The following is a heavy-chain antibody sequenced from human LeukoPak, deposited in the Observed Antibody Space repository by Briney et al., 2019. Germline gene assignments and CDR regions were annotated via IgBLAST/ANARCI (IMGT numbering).Heavy chain of an antibody. CDR3: ARGSSSSWYGNYYYYMDV. D-gene: IGHD6-13*01. CDR1: GYTFTSYD. J-gene: IGHJ6*03. CDR2: MNPNSGNT. Sequence: ASVKVSCKASGYTFTSYDINWVRQATGQGLEWMGWMNPNSGNTGFAQKFQGRVTMTRNTSINTAYMDLSSLRSEDTAVYYCARGSSSSWYGNYYYYMDVWGKGTTVTVSS. V-gene: IGHV1-8*01.